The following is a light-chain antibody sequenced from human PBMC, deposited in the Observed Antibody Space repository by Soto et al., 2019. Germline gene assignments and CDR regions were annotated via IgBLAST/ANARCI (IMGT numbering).Light chain of an antibody. Sequence: ENVLTQSPDTLSLSPGERATLSCRASQSIASTFLAWYQQKPGQAPRLLIYAASSRATGIPDRFSGSGSGTDFTLTISRLEPEDFAVYYCQQYDKSLYTFGQGTKLEIK. J-gene: IGKJ2*01. CDR1: QSIASTF. V-gene: IGKV3-20*01. CDR2: AAS. CDR3: QQYDKSLYT.